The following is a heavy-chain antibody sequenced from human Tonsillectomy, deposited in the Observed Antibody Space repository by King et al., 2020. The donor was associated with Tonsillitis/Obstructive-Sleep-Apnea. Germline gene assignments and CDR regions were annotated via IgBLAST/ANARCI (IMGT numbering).Heavy chain of an antibody. D-gene: IGHD3-10*01. CDR2: INAGNGNT. CDR3: ARFGELLGYFDY. CDR1: GYTFTSYA. Sequence: QLVQSGAEVKKPGASVKVSCKASGYTFTSYAMHWVRQAPGQRLEWMGWINAGNGNTKYSQKFQGRVTITRDTSASTAYMERSSLRSEDTAVYYCARFGELLGYFDYWGQGTLVTVSS. J-gene: IGHJ4*02. V-gene: IGHV1-3*01.